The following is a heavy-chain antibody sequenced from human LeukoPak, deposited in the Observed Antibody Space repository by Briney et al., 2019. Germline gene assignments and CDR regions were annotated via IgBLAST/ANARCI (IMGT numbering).Heavy chain of an antibody. J-gene: IGHJ4*02. CDR2: IYYTGSA. CDR1: GGSISGGDYF. D-gene: IGHD1-14*01. CDR3: ARVKEKNPFDY. Sequence: PSETLSLTCTVSGGSISGGDYFWSWIRQPPGKGLEWIGYIYYTGSAYSNPSLKSRVSMSVDTSKNQFSLKLSSVTAADTAVYYCARVKEKNPFDYWGQGTLVTVSS. V-gene: IGHV4-30-4*01.